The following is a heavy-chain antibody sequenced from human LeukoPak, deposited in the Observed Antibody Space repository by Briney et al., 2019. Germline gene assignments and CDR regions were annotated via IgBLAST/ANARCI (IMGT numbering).Heavy chain of an antibody. CDR3: ARFRRNCSSTSCYYYYYYGMDV. D-gene: IGHD2-2*01. CDR2: INRSGST. Sequence: SETLSLTCTVSGGSISSYYWSWIRQPPGKGLEWIGEINRSGSTNYNPSLKSRVTISVDTSKNQFSLKLSSVTAADTAVYYCARFRRNCSSTSCYYYYYYGMDVWGQGTTVTVSS. CDR1: GGSISSYY. V-gene: IGHV4-34*01. J-gene: IGHJ6*02.